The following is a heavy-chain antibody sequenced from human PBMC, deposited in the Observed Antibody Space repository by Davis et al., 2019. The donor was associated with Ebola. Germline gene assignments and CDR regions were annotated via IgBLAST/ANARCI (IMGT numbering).Heavy chain of an antibody. CDR2: ITTSGGTT. J-gene: IGHJ4*02. D-gene: IGHD3-22*01. CDR3: AKDFYDSTRRYFDY. V-gene: IGHV3-23*01. CDR1: GFTFSSYA. Sequence: GESLKISCAASGFTFSSYAMNWVRQAPGKGLEWVSAITTSGGTTYYADSVKGRFTISRDNSKSTLYLQMNSLRAEDTAVYYCAKDFYDSTRRYFDYWGQGTLVTVSS.